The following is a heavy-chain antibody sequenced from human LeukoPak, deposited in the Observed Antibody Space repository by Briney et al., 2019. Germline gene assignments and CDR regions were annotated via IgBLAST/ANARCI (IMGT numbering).Heavy chain of an antibody. CDR3: TRGYSSSPAANYYNYYYMDV. J-gene: IGHJ6*03. Sequence: GGSLRLSCAASGFTFSSFGMNWVRQAPGRGLEWVSHISVSSKTIYYADSVKGRFTVSRDNGQNSLYLQMNSLRAEDTAVYYCTRGYSSSPAANYYNYYYMDVWGKGTTVTVSS. V-gene: IGHV3-48*04. CDR1: GFTFSSFG. CDR2: ISVSSKTI. D-gene: IGHD6-6*01.